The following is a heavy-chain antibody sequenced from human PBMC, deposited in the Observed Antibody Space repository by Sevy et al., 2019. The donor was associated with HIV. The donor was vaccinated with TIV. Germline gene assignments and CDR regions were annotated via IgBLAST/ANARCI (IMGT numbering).Heavy chain of an antibody. V-gene: IGHV1-69*13. D-gene: IGHD3-3*01. J-gene: IGHJ4*02. CDR3: ARGEEGFLDWSFDV. CDR2: ILTLFGTT. CDR1: GGTFSSYA. Sequence: TSVKVSCKASGGTFSSYAVSWVRQAPGQGLEWMGGILTLFGTTDYAQNFRGRVTIAADESTSTVYMELSSLRSDDTAVYYCARGEEGFLDWSFDVWGQGTQVTVSS.